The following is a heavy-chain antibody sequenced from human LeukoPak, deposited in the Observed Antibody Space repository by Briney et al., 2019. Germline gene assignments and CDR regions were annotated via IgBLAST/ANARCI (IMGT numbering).Heavy chain of an antibody. Sequence: GGSLRLSCAASGFTVSSNYMSWVRQAPGKGLEWVSVIYSGGSTYYADSVKGRFTISRDNSKNTLYLQMNSLRAEDTAVYYCARVVRLTTGYYYYYMDVWGKGTTVTISS. J-gene: IGHJ6*03. D-gene: IGHD4-17*01. V-gene: IGHV3-66*01. CDR2: IYSGGST. CDR3: ARVVRLTTGYYYYYMDV. CDR1: GFTVSSNY.